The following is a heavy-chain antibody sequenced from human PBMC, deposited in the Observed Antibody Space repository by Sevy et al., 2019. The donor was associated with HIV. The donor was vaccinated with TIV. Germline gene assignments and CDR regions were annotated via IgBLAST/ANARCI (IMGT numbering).Heavy chain of an antibody. D-gene: IGHD1-1*01. V-gene: IGHV4-59*02. CDR3: ARGGPNQQQLDYFDH. CDR2: SGST. CDR1: GVSVSPYY. Sequence: SETLSLTCTVSGVSVSPYYWAWIRQPPGKGLECVAFSGSTNYNPSLKSRAITSVDTSKNQFSLKLSSVTAADTAIYYCARGGPNQQQLDYFDHWGQGTLVTVSS. J-gene: IGHJ4*02.